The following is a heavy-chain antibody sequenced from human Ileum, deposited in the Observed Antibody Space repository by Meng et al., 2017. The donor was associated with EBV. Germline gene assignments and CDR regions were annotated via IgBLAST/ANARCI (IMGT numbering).Heavy chain of an antibody. J-gene: IGHJ4*02. Sequence: QVQLVQSVAEVKKPGASVKVSCKASGYTFTSYAMHWVRQAHGQRLEWMGWINAGNGNTKYSQKFQGRVTITRDTSASTAYMELSSLRSEDTAVYYCARGAYRGTVTTPSGNWGQGTLVTVSS. V-gene: IGHV1-3*01. CDR2: INAGNGNT. CDR1: GYTFTSYA. CDR3: ARGAYRGTVTTPSGN. D-gene: IGHD4-17*01.